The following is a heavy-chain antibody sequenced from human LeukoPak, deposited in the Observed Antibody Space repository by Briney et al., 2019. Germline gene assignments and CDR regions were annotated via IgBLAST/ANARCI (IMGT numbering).Heavy chain of an antibody. CDR3: ARDGVSNGDHMFGY. CDR1: GGSFSGYY. CDR2: INHSGST. Sequence: PSETLSLTCAVYGGSFSGYYWSWIRQPPGKGLEWIGEINHSGSTNYNPSLKSRVTISVDTSKNQFSLKLSSVTAADTAVYYCARDGVSNGDHMFGYWGQGTLVTVSS. J-gene: IGHJ4*02. D-gene: IGHD4-17*01. V-gene: IGHV4-34*01.